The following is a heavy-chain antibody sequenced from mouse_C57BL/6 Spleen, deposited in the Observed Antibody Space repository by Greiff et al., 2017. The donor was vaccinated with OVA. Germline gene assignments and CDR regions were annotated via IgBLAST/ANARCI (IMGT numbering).Heavy chain of an antibody. Sequence: QVQLQQSGAELVRPGASVTLSCKASGYTFTDYEMHWVKQTPVHGLEWIGAIDPETGGTAYNQKFKGKAILTADKSSSTAYMELRSLTSEDSAVYYCTRKCNYLFAYWGQGTLVTVSA. D-gene: IGHD2-1*01. J-gene: IGHJ3*01. CDR3: TRKCNYLFAY. CDR2: IDPETGGT. V-gene: IGHV1-15*01. CDR1: GYTFTDYE.